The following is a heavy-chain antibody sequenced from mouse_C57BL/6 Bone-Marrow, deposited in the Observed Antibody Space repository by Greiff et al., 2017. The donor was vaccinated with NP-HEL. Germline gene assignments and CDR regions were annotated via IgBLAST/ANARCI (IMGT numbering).Heavy chain of an antibody. CDR2: IDPSDSYT. CDR3: ARKNDV. V-gene: IGHV1-59*01. Sequence: QVQLQQSGAELVRPGTSVKLSCKASGYTFTSYWMHWVKQRPGQGLEWIGVIDPSDSYTNYNQKFKGKATLTVDTSSSTAYMQLSSLTSEDSAVYYCARKNDVWGTGTTVTVSS. J-gene: IGHJ1*03. CDR1: GYTFTSYW.